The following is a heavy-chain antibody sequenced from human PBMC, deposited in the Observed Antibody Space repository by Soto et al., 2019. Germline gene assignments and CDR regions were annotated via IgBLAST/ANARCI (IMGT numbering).Heavy chain of an antibody. J-gene: IGHJ4*02. D-gene: IGHD5-18*01. CDR3: ARAGRGFNFAYADY. V-gene: IGHV3-7*01. CDR2: IKQDGSDK. Sequence: EVQLVESGGGLVQPGGSLRLSCAGSGFTLSDYWLTWVRQAPGKGLEWVANIKQDGSDKYYLDSVKGRFTISRDNAKNSLYLQMNNLRDEDTAVYYCARAGRGFNFAYADYWGQGTLVTVSS. CDR1: GFTLSDYW.